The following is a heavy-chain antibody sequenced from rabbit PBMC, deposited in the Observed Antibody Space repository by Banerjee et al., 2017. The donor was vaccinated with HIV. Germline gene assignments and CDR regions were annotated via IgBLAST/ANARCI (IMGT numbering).Heavy chain of an antibody. CDR3: ARGWITMTMNL. Sequence: QEQLEESGGDLVKPEGSLTLTCTASGFSFSNGYVMCWVRQAPGKGLEWIACINTISGDTVYATWAKGRFTISKTSSTTVTLQMTSLTAADTATYFCARGWITMTMNLGGQGTLVTVS. CDR1: GFSFSNGYV. CDR2: INTISGDT. J-gene: IGHJ4*01. D-gene: IGHD2-1*01. V-gene: IGHV1S45*01.